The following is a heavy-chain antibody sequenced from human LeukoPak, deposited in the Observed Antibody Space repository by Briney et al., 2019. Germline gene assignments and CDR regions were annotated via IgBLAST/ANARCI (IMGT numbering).Heavy chain of an antibody. CDR1: GGSISSGGYY. D-gene: IGHD2-2*02. Sequence: PSQTLSLTCTVSGGSISSGGYYWSWIRQHPGKGLEWIGYIYYSGSTHYNPSLKSRVTISVDTSKNQFSLKLSSVTAADTAVYYCASSGYRGDAFDIWGQGTMVTVSS. J-gene: IGHJ3*02. V-gene: IGHV4-31*03. CDR3: ASSGYRGDAFDI. CDR2: IYYSGST.